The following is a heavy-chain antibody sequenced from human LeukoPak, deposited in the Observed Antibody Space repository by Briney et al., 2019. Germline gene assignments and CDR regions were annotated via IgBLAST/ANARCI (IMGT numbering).Heavy chain of an antibody. D-gene: IGHD6-13*01. CDR1: GFIFSSYG. CDR3: ATYSSSWYLDY. V-gene: IGHV3-23*01. J-gene: IGHJ4*02. Sequence: PGGSLRLSRATSGFIFSSYGMSWVRQAPGKGLEWVSAISGCGGSTYYADSVKGRFTISRDNSKNTLYLPMKRLRAEDTAVYYCATYSSSWYLDYWGQGTLVTVSS. CDR2: ISGCGGST.